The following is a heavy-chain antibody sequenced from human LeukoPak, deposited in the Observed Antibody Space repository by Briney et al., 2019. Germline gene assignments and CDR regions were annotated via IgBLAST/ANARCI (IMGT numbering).Heavy chain of an antibody. Sequence: ASVKVSCKASGYTFTSYYMHWVRQAPGQGLEWMGWINPNSGGTNYAQKFQGRVTMTRDTSISTAYMELSRLRSDDTAVYYCARTYSSSWDFDYWGQGTLVTVSS. D-gene: IGHD6-6*01. V-gene: IGHV1-2*02. CDR2: INPNSGGT. J-gene: IGHJ4*02. CDR1: GYTFTSYY. CDR3: ARTYSSSWDFDY.